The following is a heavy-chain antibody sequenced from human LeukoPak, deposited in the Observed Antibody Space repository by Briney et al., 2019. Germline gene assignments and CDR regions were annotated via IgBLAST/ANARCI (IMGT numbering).Heavy chain of an antibody. Sequence: ASVKVSCKASGGTFSSYAISWVRQAPGQGLEWMGRIIPIFGTANYAQKFQGRVTITTDESTSTAYMELSSLRSEDTAVYYCAREVKYYYDSSGYYDYWGQGTLVTVSS. CDR2: IIPIFGTA. CDR3: AREVKYYYDSSGYYDY. D-gene: IGHD3-22*01. CDR1: GGTFSSYA. J-gene: IGHJ4*02. V-gene: IGHV1-69*05.